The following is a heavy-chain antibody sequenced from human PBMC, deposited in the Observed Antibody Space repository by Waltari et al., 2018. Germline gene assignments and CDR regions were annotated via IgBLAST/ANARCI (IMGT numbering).Heavy chain of an antibody. D-gene: IGHD3-10*01. V-gene: IGHV3-7*04. Sequence: EVHLVESGGGLVQPGGSLRLSCAASGFTFSNFWMNWARQAPGKGPEWVANIKQDGSEEYYVDSVKGRFTIARDNAKNALDLQMNSLRVEDTAVYYCVRGAGWLLEYWGQGTLATVSS. CDR3: VRGAGWLLEY. CDR2: IKQDGSEE. J-gene: IGHJ4*02. CDR1: GFTFSNFW.